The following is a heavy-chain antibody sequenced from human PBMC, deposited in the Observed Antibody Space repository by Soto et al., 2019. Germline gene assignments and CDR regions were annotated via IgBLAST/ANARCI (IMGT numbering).Heavy chain of an antibody. CDR1: GGSISSGGYY. D-gene: IGHD3-3*01. CDR3: ARDQSIGGSGYYRYFDY. Sequence: SETLSLTCTVSGGSISSGGYYWSWIRQHPGKGLEWIGCIYYSGSTYYNPSLKSRVTISVDTSKNQFALKLSSVTAADTAVYDCARDQSIGGSGYYRYFDYWGQGTLVTVSS. V-gene: IGHV4-31*03. CDR2: IYYSGST. J-gene: IGHJ4*02.